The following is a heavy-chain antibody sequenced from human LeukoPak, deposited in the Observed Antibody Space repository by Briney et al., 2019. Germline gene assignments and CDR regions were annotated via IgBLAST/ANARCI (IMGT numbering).Heavy chain of an antibody. CDR1: GFSLTTSGGG. D-gene: IGHD4-17*01. CDR2: IYWDDDK. J-gene: IGHJ4*02. Sequence: CGPTLSKPTPPLTPTCTFSGFSLTTSGGGVGWVRQPPGKALESLALIYWDDDKCYSPSLKSRLTITKDTSQNQVVLTMTNMDPVDTATYYCAHSDYDSRYCFDYWGEGTLVTVSS. V-gene: IGHV2-5*02. CDR3: AHSDYDSRYCFDY.